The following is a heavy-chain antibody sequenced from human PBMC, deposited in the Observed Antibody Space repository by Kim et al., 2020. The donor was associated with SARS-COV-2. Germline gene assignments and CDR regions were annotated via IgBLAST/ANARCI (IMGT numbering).Heavy chain of an antibody. D-gene: IGHD1-1*01. CDR2: ISWNSGSI. V-gene: IGHV3-9*01. J-gene: IGHJ4*02. Sequence: GGSLRLSCAASGFTFDDYAMHWVRQAPGKGLEWVSGISWNSGSIGYADSVKGRFTISRDNAKNSLYLQMNSLRAEDTALYYCAKEYTALYYFDYWGQGTLVTVSS. CDR3: AKEYTALYYFDY. CDR1: GFTFDDYA.